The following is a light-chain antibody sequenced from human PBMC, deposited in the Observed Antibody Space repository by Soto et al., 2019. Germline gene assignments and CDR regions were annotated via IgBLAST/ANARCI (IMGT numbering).Light chain of an antibody. J-gene: IGKJ1*01. CDR2: GAS. CDR3: QQYCSSPRT. Sequence: EIELTQSPGTLSLSPGERATLSCRASQSVSSSYLAWYQQKPGQAPRLLIYGASSRAAGIPYRFSGSGSGTDFTLTISRLEPEDFAVYYCQQYCSSPRTFGQGTKVEIK. V-gene: IGKV3-20*01. CDR1: QSVSSSY.